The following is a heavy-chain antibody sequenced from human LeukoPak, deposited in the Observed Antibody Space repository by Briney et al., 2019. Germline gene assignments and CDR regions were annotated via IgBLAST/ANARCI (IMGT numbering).Heavy chain of an antibody. CDR3: ARDSSSWYPYYFDY. CDR2: VRWNGGST. Sequence: GGSLRLSCAASGFTFDDHGMSWVRQVPGKGLEWVSGVRWNGGSTGYADSVKGRFTISRDNAKNSLYLQMNSLRAEDTAVYYCARDSSSWYPYYFDYWGQGTLVTVSS. V-gene: IGHV3-20*04. CDR1: GFTFDDHG. J-gene: IGHJ4*02. D-gene: IGHD6-13*01.